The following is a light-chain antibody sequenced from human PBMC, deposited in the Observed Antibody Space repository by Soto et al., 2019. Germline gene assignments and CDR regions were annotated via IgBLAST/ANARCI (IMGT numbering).Light chain of an antibody. CDR2: EVS. V-gene: IGLV2-14*01. Sequence: QSALAQPASVSASPGQSITISCTGTSSDIGAHNSVSWYQRHPGEAPKVNIHEVSNRPSGISDRFSGSKSGNTASLTISGLQAEDEAIYYCSSYTSSATWVFGGGTKVTVL. J-gene: IGLJ3*02. CDR3: SSYTSSATWV. CDR1: SSDIGAHNS.